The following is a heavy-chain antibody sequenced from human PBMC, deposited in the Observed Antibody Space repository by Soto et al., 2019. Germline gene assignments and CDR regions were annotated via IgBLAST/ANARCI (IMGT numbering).Heavy chain of an antibody. V-gene: IGHV1-2*02. J-gene: IGHJ6*02. Sequence: ASVKVSCKASGYTFTVYYMHCVLQSPVQWLDWMGWINPNSGGTNYAQKFQGRVTMTRDTSISTAYMELSRLRSDDTAVYYCARDIDLGNYYYGMDVWGQGTTVTVSS. CDR3: ARDIDLGNYYYGMDV. D-gene: IGHD3-16*01. CDR2: INPNSGGT. CDR1: GYTFTVYY.